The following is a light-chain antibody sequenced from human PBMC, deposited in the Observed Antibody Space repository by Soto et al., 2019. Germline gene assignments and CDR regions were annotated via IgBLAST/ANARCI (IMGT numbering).Light chain of an antibody. CDR3: QQSYSSPPA. CDR1: QSISNH. J-gene: IGKJ1*01. Sequence: GARVIITCRASQSISNHLNWYQQKPGKAPKLLIFAASSLQSGVPSRFSGSRSGPDFTLTISSLQPEDFATYYCQQSYSSPPAFGQGTKVDIK. CDR2: AAS. V-gene: IGKV1-39*01.